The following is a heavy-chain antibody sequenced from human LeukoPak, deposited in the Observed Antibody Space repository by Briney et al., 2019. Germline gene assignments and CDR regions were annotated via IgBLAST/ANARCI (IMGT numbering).Heavy chain of an antibody. V-gene: IGHV4-39*07. D-gene: IGHD6-13*01. Sequence: SETLSLTCSVSGGSISSSGYYWGWIRQPPGKGLEWIGSVYYSGTTYYNPSLKSRVIISVDTSKNQFSLRLSSVTAADTAIYYCAREYSSSRHDYWGQGTPVSVSS. CDR1: GGSISSSGYY. CDR2: VYYSGTT. J-gene: IGHJ4*02. CDR3: AREYSSSRHDY.